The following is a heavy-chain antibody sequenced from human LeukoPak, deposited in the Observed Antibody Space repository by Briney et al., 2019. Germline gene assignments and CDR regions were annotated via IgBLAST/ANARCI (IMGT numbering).Heavy chain of an antibody. D-gene: IGHD2-8*01. Sequence: SETMSLTCTVSRGSVSSSTYYWSWVRQPPGKGLEWIASIYYTGSTYYNPSLKSRVTISLDMSKNEFFLTMTSVTAADTAVYFCTAEKNGSPHYWGQGTQVTVSS. CDR1: RGSVSSSTYY. J-gene: IGHJ4*02. V-gene: IGHV4-39*07. CDR2: IYYTGST. CDR3: TAEKNGSPHY.